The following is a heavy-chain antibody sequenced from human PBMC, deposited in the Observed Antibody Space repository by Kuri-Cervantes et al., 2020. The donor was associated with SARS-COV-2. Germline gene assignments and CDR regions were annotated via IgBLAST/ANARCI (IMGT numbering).Heavy chain of an antibody. D-gene: IGHD2-2*01. V-gene: IGHV3-30-3*01. CDR2: ISYDGSNK. Sequence: GESLKISCAASGFTFSSYAMHWVRQAPGKGLGWVAVISYDGSNKYYADSVKGRFTISRDNSKNTLYLQMNSLRAEDTAVYYCATIAIVVVFNNWFDPWGQGTLVTVSS. CDR3: ATIAIVVVFNNWFDP. CDR1: GFTFSSYA. J-gene: IGHJ5*02.